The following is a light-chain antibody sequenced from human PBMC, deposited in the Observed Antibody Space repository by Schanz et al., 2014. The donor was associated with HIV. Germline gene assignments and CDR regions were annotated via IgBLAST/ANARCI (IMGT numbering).Light chain of an antibody. CDR1: SSNIGAGYD. CDR2: DNN. CDR3: GTWDSSLRAWV. Sequence: QSVLTQPPSVSGAPGQRVTISCTGSSSNIGAGYDVHWYQQLPGTAPKLLIYDNNKRPSGIPDRFSGSKSGTSATLGITGLQTGDEADYYCGTWDSSLRAWVFGGGTKLTVL. V-gene: IGLV1-51*01. J-gene: IGLJ3*02.